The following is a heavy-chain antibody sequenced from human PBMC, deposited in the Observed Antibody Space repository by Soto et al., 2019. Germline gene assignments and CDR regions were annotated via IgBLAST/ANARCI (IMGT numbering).Heavy chain of an antibody. V-gene: IGHV1-3*01. Sequence: ASVKVSCKASGYSFTNYAIHWVRQAPGQGLEWMGWINAGNGNPKYSQSFQGRVTITRDTSASTAYMELSSLRSEDTAVYYCARGHRNDNSRYSASDYWAQGTLVTVAS. D-gene: IGHD3-22*01. J-gene: IGHJ4*02. CDR2: INAGNGNP. CDR1: GYSFTNYA. CDR3: ARGHRNDNSRYSASDY.